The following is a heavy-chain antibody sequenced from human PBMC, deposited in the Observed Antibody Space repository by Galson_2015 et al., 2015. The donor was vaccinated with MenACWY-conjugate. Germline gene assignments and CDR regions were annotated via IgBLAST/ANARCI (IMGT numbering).Heavy chain of an antibody. Sequence: SLRLSCAASGFTFSSYSMNWVRQAPGKGLEWVSYISSSSSTIYYADSVKGRFTISRDNAKNSLYLQMNSLRAEDTAVYYCARRISSVYYSLDYWGQGTLVTVSS. D-gene: IGHD3-22*01. CDR3: ARRISSVYYSLDY. J-gene: IGHJ4*02. V-gene: IGHV3-48*04. CDR1: GFTFSSYS. CDR2: ISSSSSTI.